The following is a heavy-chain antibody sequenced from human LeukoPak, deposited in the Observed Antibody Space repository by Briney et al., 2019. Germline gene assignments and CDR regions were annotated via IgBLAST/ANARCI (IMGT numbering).Heavy chain of an antibody. V-gene: IGHV4-39*07. Sequence: PSETLSLTCTVSGGSISSSSYYWGWIRQPPGKGLEWIGSIYYSGSTYYNPSLKSRVTISVDTSKNQFSLKLSSVTAADTAVYYCARDARGGWFDPWGQGTLVTVSS. J-gene: IGHJ5*02. CDR2: IYYSGST. D-gene: IGHD6-6*01. CDR1: GGSISSSSYY. CDR3: ARDARGGWFDP.